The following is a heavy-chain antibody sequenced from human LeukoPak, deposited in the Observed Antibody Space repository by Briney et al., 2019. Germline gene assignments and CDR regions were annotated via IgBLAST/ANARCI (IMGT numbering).Heavy chain of an antibody. D-gene: IGHD5-24*01. Sequence: GWSLRLSCAASGFTFSSYAMHWVRQAPGKGLEGVAVISYDGSNKYYAASVKGRFTISRDNSKNTLYLQMNSLRAEDTAVYYCARGEMATVAYTLFDYWGQGTLVTVSS. J-gene: IGHJ4*02. CDR3: ARGEMATVAYTLFDY. CDR2: ISYDGSNK. CDR1: GFTFSSYA. V-gene: IGHV3-30-3*01.